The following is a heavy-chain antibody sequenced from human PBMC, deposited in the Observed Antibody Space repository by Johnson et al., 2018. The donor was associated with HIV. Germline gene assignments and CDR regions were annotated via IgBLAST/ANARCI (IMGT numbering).Heavy chain of an antibody. V-gene: IGHV3-64*01. CDR3: ARDTPTGFAFDM. CDR2: ISSNGGST. Sequence: VQLVESGGGVVQPGRSLRLSCAASGFTFSSHGMHWVRQAPGKGLEYVSAISSNGGSTYYATSVKGRFTISRDNSKNTLYLQMGSLTTEDMAVYYCARDTPTGFAFDMWGQGTLVTVSS. J-gene: IGHJ3*02. D-gene: IGHD4-11*01. CDR1: GFTFSSHG.